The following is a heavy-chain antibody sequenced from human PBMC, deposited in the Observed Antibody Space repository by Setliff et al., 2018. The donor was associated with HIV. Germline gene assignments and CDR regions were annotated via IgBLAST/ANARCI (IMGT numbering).Heavy chain of an antibody. V-gene: IGHV4-39*01. Sequence: SETLSLTCTVSGGSISSITHYWGWFRQPPGKGLECIGTVYHTGTTYYNSSLESRVTISVDTSRNQFSLKLYSVTAADTAVYYCARIFGFTTASYARGNDYWGRGTLVTVSS. J-gene: IGHJ4*02. D-gene: IGHD3-16*01. CDR1: GGSISSITHY. CDR3: ARIFGFTTASYARGNDY. CDR2: VYHTGTT.